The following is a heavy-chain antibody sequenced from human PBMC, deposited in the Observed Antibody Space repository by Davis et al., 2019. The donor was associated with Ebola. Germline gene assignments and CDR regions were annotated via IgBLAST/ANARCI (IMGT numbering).Heavy chain of an antibody. CDR2: INHSGST. J-gene: IGHJ5*02. CDR3: ARGPSGYEP. Sequence: PSETLSLTCAVYGGSFSGYYWSWIRQPPGKGLEWIGEINHSGSTNYNPSLKSRVTISVDTSKNQFSLKLSSVTAADTAVYYCARGPSGYEPWGQGTLVTVSS. D-gene: IGHD5-12*01. V-gene: IGHV4-34*01. CDR1: GGSFSGYY.